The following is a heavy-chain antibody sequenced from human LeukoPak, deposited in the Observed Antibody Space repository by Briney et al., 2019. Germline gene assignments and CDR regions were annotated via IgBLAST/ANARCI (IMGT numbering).Heavy chain of an antibody. D-gene: IGHD3-16*01. CDR2: IYHSGST. CDR1: GGSISSGGYY. Sequence: SETLSLTCTVSGGSISSGGYYWSWIRQPPGKGLEWIGYIYHSGSTYYNPSLKSRVTISVDKSKNQFSLKLSSVTAADTAVYYCARGGVWGSYKVRGYYFDYWGQGTLVTVSS. J-gene: IGHJ4*02. CDR3: ARGGVWGSYKVRGYYFDY. V-gene: IGHV4-30-2*01.